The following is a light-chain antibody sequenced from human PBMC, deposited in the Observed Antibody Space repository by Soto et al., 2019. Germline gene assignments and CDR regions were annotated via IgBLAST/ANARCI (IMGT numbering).Light chain of an antibody. CDR3: QQYGTSWT. V-gene: IGKV3-15*01. CDR2: GAS. CDR1: QSVSSY. Sequence: EIVLTQSPSTLSLSPGERATLSCRASQSVSSYLAWHQQKPGHAPRLLVDGASTRATSIPARFSGSGSGTEFTLTISSLQSEDFALYYCQQYGTSWTFGQGTKV. J-gene: IGKJ1*01.